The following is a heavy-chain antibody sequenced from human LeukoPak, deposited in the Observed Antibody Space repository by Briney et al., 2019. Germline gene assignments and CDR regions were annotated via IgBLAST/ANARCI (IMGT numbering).Heavy chain of an antibody. J-gene: IGHJ4*02. D-gene: IGHD5-18*01. V-gene: IGHV4-39*07. CDR1: GGSISSSSYY. Sequence: SETLSLTCTVSGGSISSSSYYWGWIRQPPGKGLEWIGSIYYSGSTYYNPSLKSRVTISVDTSKNQFSLKLSSMTAADTAVYYCAGEGYSYGYFDYWGQGTLVTVSS. CDR2: IYYSGST. CDR3: AGEGYSYGYFDY.